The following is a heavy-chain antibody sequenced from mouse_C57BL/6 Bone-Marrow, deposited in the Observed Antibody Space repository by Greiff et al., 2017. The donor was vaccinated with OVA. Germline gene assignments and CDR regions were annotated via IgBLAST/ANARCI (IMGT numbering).Heavy chain of an antibody. CDR1: GFTFSSYG. V-gene: IGHV5-6*01. D-gene: IGHD1-1*01. CDR2: ISSGGSYT. CDR3: ASLYYYGSPFAY. J-gene: IGHJ3*01. Sequence: EVNVVESGGDLVKPGGSLKLSCAASGFTFSSYGMSWVRQTPDKRLEWVATISSGGSYTYYPDSVKGRFTISRDNAKNTLYLQMSSLKSEDTAMYYCASLYYYGSPFAYWGQGTLVTVSA.